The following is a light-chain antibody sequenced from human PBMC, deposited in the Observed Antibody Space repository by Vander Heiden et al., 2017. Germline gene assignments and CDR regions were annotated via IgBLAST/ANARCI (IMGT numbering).Light chain of an antibody. Sequence: QSALTQPPSASGSPGQSVTISCTGTNTDVGGYNYVSWYQQSPGKAPKLIIYEVTKRPSGVPDRFSASKSGNTASLTVSGLQAEDEADYYCSSYGGRNNYVFGSWTKITVL. V-gene: IGLV2-8*01. J-gene: IGLJ1*01. CDR3: SSYGGRNNYV. CDR1: NTDVGGYNY. CDR2: EVT.